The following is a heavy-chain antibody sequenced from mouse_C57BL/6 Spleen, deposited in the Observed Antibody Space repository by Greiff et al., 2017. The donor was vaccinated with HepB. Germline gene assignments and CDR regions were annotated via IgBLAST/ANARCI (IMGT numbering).Heavy chain of an antibody. CDR3: VHVYGNFAWFAY. Sequence: VQLQQSGPELVKPGASVKISCKASGYAFSSSWMNWVKQRPGKGLEWIGRIYPGDGDTNYNGKFKGKATLTADKSSSTAYMQLSSLTSDDSAVYFCVHVYGNFAWFAYWGQGTLVTVSA. CDR2: IYPGDGDT. D-gene: IGHD2-1*01. J-gene: IGHJ3*01. V-gene: IGHV1-82*01. CDR1: GYAFSSSW.